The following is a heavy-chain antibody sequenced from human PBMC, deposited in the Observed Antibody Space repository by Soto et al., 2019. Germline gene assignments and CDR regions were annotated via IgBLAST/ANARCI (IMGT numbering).Heavy chain of an antibody. Sequence: PSETLALTCTISCGTIGDYYCICIRQPPCKYLEWIGRIYTSGSTNYNPSLKSRVTMSVDTSKNQFSLKLSSVTAADTAVYYCAREVPRGRSGWNNYYYYGMDVWGQGTTVTVSS. CDR3: AREVPRGRSGWNNYYYYGMDV. J-gene: IGHJ6*02. D-gene: IGHD6-19*01. CDR2: IYTSGST. CDR1: CGTIGDYY. V-gene: IGHV4-4*07.